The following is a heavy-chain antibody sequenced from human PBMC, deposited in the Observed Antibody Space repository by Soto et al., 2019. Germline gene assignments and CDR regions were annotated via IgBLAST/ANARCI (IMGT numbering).Heavy chain of an antibody. Sequence: GASVKVSCKASGYTFTSYGISWVRQAPGQGLEWMGWISAYNGNTNYAQKLQGRVTMTTDTSTSTAYMELRSLRSDDTAVYYCARAYSESGWSSGLFEYFQHWGQGTLVTVSS. V-gene: IGHV1-18*01. J-gene: IGHJ1*01. CDR1: GYTFTSYG. D-gene: IGHD6-19*01. CDR2: ISAYNGNT. CDR3: ARAYSESGWSSGLFEYFQH.